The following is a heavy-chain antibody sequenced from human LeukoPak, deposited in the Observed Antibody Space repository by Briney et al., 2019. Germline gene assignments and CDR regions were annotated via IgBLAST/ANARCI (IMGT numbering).Heavy chain of an antibody. D-gene: IGHD1-26*01. CDR1: GFTFSSYA. J-gene: IGHJ2*01. V-gene: IGHV3-23*01. CDR3: AKNLLGSEAFSWYFDL. Sequence: GGSLRLSCAASGFTFSSYAMSWVRQAPGKGLEWVSTITTRSGSTYYADSVKGRFTMSRDNSKNTLYLQMSSLRVEDTALYYCAKNLLGSEAFSWYFDLWGRGTLVTVSS. CDR2: ITTRSGST.